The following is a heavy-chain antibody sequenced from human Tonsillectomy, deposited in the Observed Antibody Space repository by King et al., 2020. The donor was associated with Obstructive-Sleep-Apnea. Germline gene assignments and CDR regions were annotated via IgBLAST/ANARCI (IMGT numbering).Heavy chain of an antibody. CDR1: GFTFSSYS. V-gene: IGHV3-48*01. CDR3: ARDPGYCSSTSCYGPPYYDY. D-gene: IGHD2-2*01. J-gene: IGHJ4*02. Sequence: VQLVESGGGLVQPGGSLRLSCAASGFTFSSYSMNWVRQAPGKGLEWVSYISSSSSTIYYADSGKGRFTNARDNAKTSLYLQMNNLWSEDTAVYYCARDPGYCSSTSCYGPPYYDYWGQGTLVTVSS. CDR2: ISSSSSTI.